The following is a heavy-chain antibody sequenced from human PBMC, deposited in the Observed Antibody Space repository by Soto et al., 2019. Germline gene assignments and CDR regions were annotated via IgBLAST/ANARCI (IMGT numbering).Heavy chain of an antibody. CDR1: GGTFSSYT. D-gene: IGHD1-26*01. J-gene: IGHJ4*02. CDR2: IIPILDIA. CDR3: TLEGSRTNFDY. V-gene: IGHV1-69*02. Sequence: QVQLVQSGAEVKKPGPSVKVSCKASGGTFSSYTISWVRQAPGQGLEWMGRIIPILDIANYAQKLQRRVTITADKSTSTAYMELSSLRSEDTAVYYCTLEGSRTNFDYWGQGTLVTVSS.